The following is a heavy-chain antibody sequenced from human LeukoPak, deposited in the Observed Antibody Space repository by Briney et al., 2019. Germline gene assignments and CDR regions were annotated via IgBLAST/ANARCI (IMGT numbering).Heavy chain of an antibody. D-gene: IGHD6-19*01. CDR2: ISSSSSYI. CDR3: ARDRSGWSLEFDP. CDR1: GFTFSSYS. Sequence: SGGSLRLSCAASGFTFSSYSMNWVRQAPGKGLEWVSSISSSSSYIYYADSVKGRFTISRDNAKSSLYLQMNSLRAEDTAVYYCARDRSGWSLEFDPWGQGTLVTVSS. V-gene: IGHV3-21*06. J-gene: IGHJ5*02.